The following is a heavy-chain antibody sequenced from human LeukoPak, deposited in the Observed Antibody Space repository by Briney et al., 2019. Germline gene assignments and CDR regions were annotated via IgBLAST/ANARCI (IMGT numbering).Heavy chain of an antibody. CDR2: IYSGGST. CDR3: ARGIIKYYFDY. D-gene: IGHD3-10*01. V-gene: IGHV3-53*01. Sequence: GGSLRLSCAASGFTFSSYSMNWVRQAPGKGLEWVSVIYSGGSTYYADSVKGRFTISRDNSKNTLYLQMNSLRAEDTAVYYCARGIIKYYFDYWGQGTLVTVSS. J-gene: IGHJ4*02. CDR1: GFTFSSYS.